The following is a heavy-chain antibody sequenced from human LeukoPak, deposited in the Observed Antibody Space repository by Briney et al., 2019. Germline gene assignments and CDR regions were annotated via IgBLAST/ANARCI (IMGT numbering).Heavy chain of an antibody. CDR3: AKDPLGIVVVPAAAPDDY. CDR1: GFTFSSYA. Sequence: GGSLRLSCAASGFTFSSYAMSWVRRAPGKGLEWVSAISGSGGSTYYADSVKGRFTISRDNSKNTLYLQMNSLRAEDTAVYYCAKDPLGIVVVPAAAPDDYWGQGTLVTVSS. CDR2: ISGSGGST. D-gene: IGHD2-2*03. J-gene: IGHJ4*02. V-gene: IGHV3-23*01.